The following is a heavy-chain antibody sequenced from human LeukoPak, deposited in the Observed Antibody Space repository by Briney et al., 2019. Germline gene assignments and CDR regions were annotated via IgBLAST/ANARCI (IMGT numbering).Heavy chain of an antibody. Sequence: GGSLRLSCAASGFTFSSYAMSWVRQVPGKGRVWVSRINSEGSSISYADSVKGRFTISRDNAKNTLNLQMNSLRAEDTAVYYCARGRGVSLDYWGQGALVTVSS. V-gene: IGHV3-74*01. CDR3: ARGRGVSLDY. D-gene: IGHD3-10*01. CDR1: GFTFSSYA. CDR2: INSEGSSI. J-gene: IGHJ4*02.